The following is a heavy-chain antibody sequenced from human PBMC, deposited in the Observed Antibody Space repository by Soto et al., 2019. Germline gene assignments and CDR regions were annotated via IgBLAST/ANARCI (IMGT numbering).Heavy chain of an antibody. CDR2: IIPIFGTA. CDR1: GGTFSSYA. J-gene: IGHJ6*02. CDR3: ASPTLLRFLEWLPPGDYYYGMDV. D-gene: IGHD3-3*01. Sequence: SVKVSCKASGGTFSSYAISWVRQAPGQGLEWMGGIIPIFGTANYAQKFQGRVTITADESTSTAYMELSSLRSEDTAVYYCASPTLLRFLEWLPPGDYYYGMDVWGQGTTVTVSS. V-gene: IGHV1-69*13.